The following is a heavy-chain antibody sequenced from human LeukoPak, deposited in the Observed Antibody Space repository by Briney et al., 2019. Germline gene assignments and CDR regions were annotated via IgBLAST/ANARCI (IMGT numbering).Heavy chain of an antibody. CDR2: IYTSGST. J-gene: IGHJ6*03. CDR3: ARVTVGSGSYYYYYYMDV. V-gene: IGHV4-61*02. D-gene: IGHD3-10*01. Sequence: SRTLSLSRTVSLGSITSGSYNRSSIRAPPGKRLEWIGRIYTSGSTNYNPSLKSRVTISVATSKNQFSLKLSSVTAADTAVYYCARVTVGSGSYYYYYYMDVWGKGSTVTVSS. CDR1: LGSITSGSYN.